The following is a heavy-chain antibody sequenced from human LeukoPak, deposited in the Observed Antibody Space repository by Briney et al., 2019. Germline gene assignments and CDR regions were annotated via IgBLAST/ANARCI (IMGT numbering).Heavy chain of an antibody. Sequence: KPSETLSLTCTVSGGSISSYYWSWIRQPPGKGLEWIGYIYYSGSTNYNPSLKSRVTISVDTSKNQFSLKLSSVTAADTAVYYCARDRVAAAYYYGMDVWGQGTTVTVSS. J-gene: IGHJ6*02. CDR1: GGSISSYY. CDR2: IYYSGST. V-gene: IGHV4-59*01. D-gene: IGHD6-13*01. CDR3: ARDRVAAAYYYGMDV.